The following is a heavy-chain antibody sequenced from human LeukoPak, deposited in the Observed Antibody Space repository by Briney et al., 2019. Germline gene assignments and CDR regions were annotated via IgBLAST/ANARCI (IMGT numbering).Heavy chain of an antibody. CDR2: ISAYNGNT. V-gene: IGHV1-18*01. D-gene: IGHD3-22*01. Sequence: ASVKVSCKAPGYTFTSYGISWVRQAPGQGLEWMGWISAYNGNTNYAQKLQGRVTMTTDTSTSTAYMELRSLRSDDTAVYYCARDRYYYYDSSGYYNYWGQGTLVTVSS. CDR1: GYTFTSYG. CDR3: ARDRYYYYDSSGYYNY. J-gene: IGHJ4*02.